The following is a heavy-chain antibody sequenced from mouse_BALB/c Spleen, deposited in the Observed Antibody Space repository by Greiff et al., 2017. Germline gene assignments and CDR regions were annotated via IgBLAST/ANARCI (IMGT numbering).Heavy chain of an antibody. CDR1: GYAFTNYL. J-gene: IGHJ3*01. Sequence: QVQLQQSGAELVRPGTSVKVSCKASGYAFTNYLIEWVKQRPGQGLEWIGVINPGSGGTNYNEKFKGKATLTADKSSSTAYMQLSSLTSDDSAVYFCARDDGYSDWGQGTLVTVAA. D-gene: IGHD2-3*01. CDR3: ARDDGYSD. V-gene: IGHV1-54*01. CDR2: INPGSGGT.